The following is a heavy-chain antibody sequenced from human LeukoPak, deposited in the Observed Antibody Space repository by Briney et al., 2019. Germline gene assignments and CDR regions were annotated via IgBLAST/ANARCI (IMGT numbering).Heavy chain of an antibody. D-gene: IGHD3-10*01. V-gene: IGHV1-69*06. CDR2: IIPIFGTA. J-gene: IGHJ5*02. Sequence: SVKVSCKASGYTFSSYAISWVRQAPGQGLEWMGGIIPIFGTANYAQKFQGRVTITADKSTSTAYMELSSLRSEDTAVYYCAREYYGSGSYLLWFDPWGQGTLVTVSS. CDR1: GYTFSSYA. CDR3: AREYYGSGSYLLWFDP.